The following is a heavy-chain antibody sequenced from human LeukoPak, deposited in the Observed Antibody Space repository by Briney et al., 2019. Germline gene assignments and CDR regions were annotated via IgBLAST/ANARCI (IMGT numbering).Heavy chain of an antibody. CDR1: GFTFSSYS. V-gene: IGHV3-21*01. D-gene: IGHD3-3*02. CDR2: ISSSSSYI. J-gene: IGHJ6*03. Sequence: GSLRLSCAASGFTFSSYSMNWVRQAPGKGLEWVSSISSSSSYIYYADSVKGRFTISRDNAKNSLYLQMNSLTAADTAVYYCARVLKRVARISSPTGSYYYYYMDVWGKGTTVTVSS. CDR3: ARVLKRVARISSPTGSYYYYYMDV.